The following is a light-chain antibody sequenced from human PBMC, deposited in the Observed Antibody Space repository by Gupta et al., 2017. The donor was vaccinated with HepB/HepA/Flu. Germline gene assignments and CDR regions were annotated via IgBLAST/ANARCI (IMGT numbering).Light chain of an antibody. CDR1: SLRSYY. V-gene: IGLV3-19*01. CDR2: GKN. J-gene: IGLJ1*01. CDR3: NSPDNSGNHLGV. Sequence: SSELTQDPAVSVALGQTVRITCQGDSLRSYYASWYQQKPGQAPVLVIYGKNNRPSGNPDRFSGSSSGNTASLTITGSQAEGEADYYCNSPDNSGNHLGVFGTGTKVTVL.